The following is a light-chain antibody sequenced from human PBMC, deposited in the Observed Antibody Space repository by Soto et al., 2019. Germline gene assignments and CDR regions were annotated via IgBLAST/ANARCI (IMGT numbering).Light chain of an antibody. CDR1: QNVSTY. Sequence: EIVLTQSPATLSLSPGERVTLSCRASQNVSTYLAWYQQKPGQAPRLLIFDASDRATGIPARFSGSGSETDFTLTISSLEPEDSAVYYCQQRTNWLTFGPGTKVDIK. J-gene: IGKJ3*01. V-gene: IGKV3-11*01. CDR3: QQRTNWLT. CDR2: DAS.